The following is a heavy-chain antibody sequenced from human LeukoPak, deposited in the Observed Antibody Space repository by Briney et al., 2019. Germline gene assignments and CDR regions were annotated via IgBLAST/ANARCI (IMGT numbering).Heavy chain of an antibody. CDR1: GGTFSSYA. Sequence: ASVKVSCKASGGTFSSYAISWVRQAPGQGLEWMGRIIPILGIANYAQKFLGRVTITADKSTSTAYMELSSLRSEDTAVYYCARDASSGIYGDLNWFDPWGQGTLVTVSS. D-gene: IGHD4-17*01. V-gene: IGHV1-69*04. CDR2: IIPILGIA. CDR3: ARDASSGIYGDLNWFDP. J-gene: IGHJ5*02.